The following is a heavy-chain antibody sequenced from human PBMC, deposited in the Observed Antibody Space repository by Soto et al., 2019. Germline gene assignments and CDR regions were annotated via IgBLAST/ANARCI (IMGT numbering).Heavy chain of an antibody. CDR3: ARDRLGSGSYLAFDP. CDR1: GGSINYYY. D-gene: IGHD3-10*01. Sequence: SETLSLTCTVSGGSINYYYWSWIRQPPGRGLEWIGYITYSGNTNYNPPLKSRVSISLDTSRNQFSLMLSSVTAADTAVYYCARDRLGSGSYLAFDPWGQGTLVTVSS. J-gene: IGHJ5*02. CDR2: ITYSGNT. V-gene: IGHV4-59*01.